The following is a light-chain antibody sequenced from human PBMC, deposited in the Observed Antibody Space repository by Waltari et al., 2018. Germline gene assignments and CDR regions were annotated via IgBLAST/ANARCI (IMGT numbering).Light chain of an antibody. Sequence: QSVLTQPPPASGTPGQGVSVSCSGSISNIGRNGVSWYQQVPGTAPKLRIHTDNQRPSGVPDRFSGSKSGTSASLAISGLQSEDEAHYYCAAWDDSLNGRVFGGGTKVTVL. CDR2: TDN. V-gene: IGLV1-44*01. CDR3: AAWDDSLNGRV. J-gene: IGLJ3*02. CDR1: ISNIGRNG.